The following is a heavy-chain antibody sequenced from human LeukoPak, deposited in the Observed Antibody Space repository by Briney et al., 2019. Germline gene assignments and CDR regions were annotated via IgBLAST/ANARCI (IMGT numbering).Heavy chain of an antibody. CDR1: GFTFSSYW. V-gene: IGHV3-7*01. CDR2: IKQDGSEK. Sequence: GGSLRLSCAASGFTFSSYWMSWVRQAPGKGLEWVANIKQDGSEKYYVDSVEGRFTISRDNAKNSLYLQMNSLRAEDTAVYYCARDRSYSSGWYGLSSYYYYYMDVWGKGTTVTVSS. D-gene: IGHD6-19*01. J-gene: IGHJ6*03. CDR3: ARDRSYSSGWYGLSSYYYYYMDV.